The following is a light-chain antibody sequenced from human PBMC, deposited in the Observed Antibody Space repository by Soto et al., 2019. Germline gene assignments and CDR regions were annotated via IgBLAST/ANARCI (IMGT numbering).Light chain of an antibody. J-gene: IGLJ1*01. CDR3: SSYAATVYV. Sequence: QSVLTQPPSASGSPGQSVTISCTGTSSDVGGYNFVSWFQQRPGKVPKLIMYEVSKRPSGVPDRFSGSKSGNTASLTVSGLQADDEADYYCSSYAATVYVFGTGTKVTVL. CDR2: EVS. V-gene: IGLV2-8*01. CDR1: SSDVGGYNF.